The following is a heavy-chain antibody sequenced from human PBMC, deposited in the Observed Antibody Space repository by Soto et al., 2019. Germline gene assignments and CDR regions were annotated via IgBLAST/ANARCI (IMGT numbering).Heavy chain of an antibody. D-gene: IGHD3-10*01. CDR2: IYYSGST. CDR1: VGSISSYY. Sequence: SETLSLTCTVSVGSISSYYWSWIRQPPGKGLECIWYIYYSGSTNYNPSLESRVTISVDTSKNQFSLKLSSVTAAETAVYYCARGSMVRGVATTRYGMEVWAQGTTVTVSS. CDR3: ARGSMVRGVATTRYGMEV. V-gene: IGHV4-59*01. J-gene: IGHJ6*02.